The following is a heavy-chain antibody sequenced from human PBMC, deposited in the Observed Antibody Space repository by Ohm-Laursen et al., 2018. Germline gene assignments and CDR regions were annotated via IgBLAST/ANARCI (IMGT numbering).Heavy chain of an antibody. Sequence: ESLRISCKGSGYSFTTYWIGWVRQMPGKGLGWMGIIYPGDSDTRYSPSFQGQVTISADKSISTAYLHWSSLKASDTAMYYCARLYSNHVDFWGQGTLVTVSS. CDR3: ARLYSNHVDF. CDR1: GYSFTTYW. CDR2: IYPGDSDT. D-gene: IGHD4-11*01. J-gene: IGHJ4*02. V-gene: IGHV5-51*01.